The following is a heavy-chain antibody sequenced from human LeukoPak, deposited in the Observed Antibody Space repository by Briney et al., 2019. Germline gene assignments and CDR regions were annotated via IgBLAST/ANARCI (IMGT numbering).Heavy chain of an antibody. J-gene: IGHJ4*02. V-gene: IGHV3-49*03. Sequence: PGGSLRLSCTASGFIFGDYAMSWFRQAPGKGLECVGFIRSKAYGGTTEYAASVKGRFTVSRDDSKSIAYLQMNSLKTEDTAVYYCTSSFPKAYCGGDCYSFDYWGQGTLVTVSS. CDR3: TSSFPKAYCGGDCYSFDY. CDR2: IRSKAYGGTT. CDR1: GFIFGDYA. D-gene: IGHD2-21*02.